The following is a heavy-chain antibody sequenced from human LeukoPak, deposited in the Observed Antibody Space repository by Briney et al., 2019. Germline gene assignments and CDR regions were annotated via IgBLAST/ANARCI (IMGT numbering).Heavy chain of an antibody. J-gene: IGHJ4*02. CDR1: GGSISSGSYY. CDR2: IYTSGST. CDR3: ARDVGSSGSFDY. D-gene: IGHD3-22*01. Sequence: PSQTLSLTCTVSGGSISSGSYYWSWIRQPAGKGLEWIGRIYTSGSTNYNPSLKSRVTISVDTSKNQFSLKLSSVTAADTAVYYCARDVGSSGSFDYWGQGTLVTVSS. V-gene: IGHV4-61*02.